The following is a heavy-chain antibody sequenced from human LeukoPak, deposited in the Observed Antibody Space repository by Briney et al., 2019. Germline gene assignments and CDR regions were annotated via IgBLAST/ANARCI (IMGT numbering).Heavy chain of an antibody. CDR3: ARGRGLTLSYHYFDY. Sequence: GGSLRLSCAASGFTLSSYWMSCVRQAPGTGLEWVASIREDGSEKYYVDSVKGRFTISRDNAKNSLYLQVNSLRDEDTAVYYCARGRGLTLSYHYFDYWGQGTLVTVSS. J-gene: IGHJ4*02. CDR1: GFTLSSYW. V-gene: IGHV3-7*02. CDR2: IREDGSEK. D-gene: IGHD3-10*01.